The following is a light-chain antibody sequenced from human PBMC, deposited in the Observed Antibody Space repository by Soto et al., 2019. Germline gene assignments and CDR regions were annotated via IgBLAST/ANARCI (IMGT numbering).Light chain of an antibody. CDR2: DAS. V-gene: IGKV1-39*01. Sequence: DIRTTQSPSSLSASVGDRVTITCRASQNIKTYLNWYQHKLGEAPKLLIYDASNLQAGVPARFSGSGSGTDFTLTISSLQPEDFATYYCQQSYSTPLTFGGGTKVDIK. J-gene: IGKJ4*01. CDR1: QNIKTY. CDR3: QQSYSTPLT.